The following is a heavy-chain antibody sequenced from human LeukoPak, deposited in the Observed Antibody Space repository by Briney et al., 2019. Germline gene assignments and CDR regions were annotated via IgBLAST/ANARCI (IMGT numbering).Heavy chain of an antibody. D-gene: IGHD1-26*01. CDR3: ASGFSVVGATTFDY. J-gene: IGHJ4*02. CDR2: IYSGGST. V-gene: IGHV3-53*01. CDR1: GFTGSSNY. Sequence: GGSLRFSGAASGFTGSSNYMIWVRHAPGNGLEWVSVIYSGGSTYYADSVKGRFTISRDNSKNTLYLQMDSLRAEDTAVYYCASGFSVVGATTFDYWGQGTLVTVSS.